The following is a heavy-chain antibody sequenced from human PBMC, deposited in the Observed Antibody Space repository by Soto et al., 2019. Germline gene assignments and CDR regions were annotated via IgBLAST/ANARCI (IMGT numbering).Heavy chain of an antibody. J-gene: IGHJ5*02. CDR2: IYYSGST. D-gene: IGHD3-3*01. Sequence: SEQLSLPCTVSGGSISSSSYYWGWIRQPPGKGLEWIGSIYYSGSTYYNPSLKSRVTISVDTSKNQFSLKLSSVTAADTAVYYCARLVGYYDFWRGSPANWFDPLCQGTLV. CDR3: ARLVGYYDFWRGSPANWFDP. V-gene: IGHV4-39*01. CDR1: GGSISSSSYY.